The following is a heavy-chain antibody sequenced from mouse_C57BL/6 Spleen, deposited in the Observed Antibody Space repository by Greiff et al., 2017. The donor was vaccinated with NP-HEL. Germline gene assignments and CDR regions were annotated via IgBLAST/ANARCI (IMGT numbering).Heavy chain of an antibody. V-gene: IGHV1-53*01. CDR3: ARRGTGRYFDY. Sequence: QVQLKQPGTELVKPGASVKLSCKASGYTFTSYWMHWVKQRPGLGLEWIGNIIPSNGGTNYNEKFKSKATLTVDKSSSTAYMQLSSLTSEDSAVYYCARRGTGRYFDYWGQGTTLTVSS. J-gene: IGHJ2*01. D-gene: IGHD4-1*01. CDR2: IIPSNGGT. CDR1: GYTFTSYW.